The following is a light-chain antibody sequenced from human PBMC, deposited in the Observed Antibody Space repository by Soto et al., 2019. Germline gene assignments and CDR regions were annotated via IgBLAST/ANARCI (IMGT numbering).Light chain of an antibody. CDR3: MQALQTPLT. V-gene: IGKV2-28*01. Sequence: DIVMTQSPLSLPVTPGEPASISCRSSQSLLHSNGYSYFDWYLQKPGQSPQLLIYLGSNRASGVPDRFSGSGSGTDVTLKISRVEAEDVGVYYCMQALQTPLTFGQGTRLEIK. J-gene: IGKJ5*01. CDR1: QSLLHSNGYSY. CDR2: LGS.